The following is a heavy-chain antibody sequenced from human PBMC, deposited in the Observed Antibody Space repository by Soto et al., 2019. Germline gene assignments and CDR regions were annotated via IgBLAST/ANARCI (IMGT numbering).Heavy chain of an antibody. Sequence: GGSLRLSCAASGFTFSSYGMHWVRQAPGKRLERVAVISYDGSNKYYADSVKGRFTISRDNSKNTLYLQMNSLRAEDTAVYYCAKELGYCSGGSCYPSGYFDYWGQGTLVTVS. CDR2: ISYDGSNK. J-gene: IGHJ4*02. CDR3: AKELGYCSGGSCYPSGYFDY. CDR1: GFTFSSYG. D-gene: IGHD2-15*01. V-gene: IGHV3-30*18.